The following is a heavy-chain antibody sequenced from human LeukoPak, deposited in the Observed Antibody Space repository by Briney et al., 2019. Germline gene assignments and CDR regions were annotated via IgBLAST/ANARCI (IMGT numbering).Heavy chain of an antibody. CDR3: ARDSYSSGWYFDY. Sequence: GGSLRLSCAASGFTLDNYNFNWVRQAPGKGLEWVASIRSYSSYIHYADSVKGRFTISRDNAKNSLYLQMNSLRAEDTAVYYCARDSYSSGWYFDYWGQGTLVTVSS. V-gene: IGHV3-21*01. J-gene: IGHJ4*02. CDR1: GFTLDNYN. D-gene: IGHD6-19*01. CDR2: IRSYSSYI.